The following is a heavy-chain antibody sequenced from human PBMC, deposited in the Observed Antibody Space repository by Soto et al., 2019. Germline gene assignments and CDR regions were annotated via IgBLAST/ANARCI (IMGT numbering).Heavy chain of an antibody. D-gene: IGHD3-9*01. Sequence: EVQLVESGGGLVQPGGSLRLSCAASGFTFSSYWMHWVRQAPGKGLVWVSRINSDGSSTSYADSVKGRFTISRDNAKNTLYLQMNSLRAEDTAVYYCARGGDILPNYGMDVWGQGTTVTVSS. CDR3: ARGGDILPNYGMDV. CDR1: GFTFSSYW. V-gene: IGHV3-74*01. J-gene: IGHJ6*02. CDR2: INSDGSST.